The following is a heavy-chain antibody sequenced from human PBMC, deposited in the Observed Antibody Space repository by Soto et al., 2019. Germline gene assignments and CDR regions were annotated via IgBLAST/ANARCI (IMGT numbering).Heavy chain of an antibody. CDR2: INAGNGNT. J-gene: IGHJ4*02. Sequence: GASVKVSSKASGYTFPSYASHWLRHAPGQSLEWMGWINAGNGNTKYSQKFQDRVTITRDTSASTAYRELSSLRSEDTAVYYCARDLGGWRDYWGQGTLVTVSS. CDR3: ARDLGGWRDY. CDR1: GYTFPSYA. D-gene: IGHD6-19*01. V-gene: IGHV1-3*01.